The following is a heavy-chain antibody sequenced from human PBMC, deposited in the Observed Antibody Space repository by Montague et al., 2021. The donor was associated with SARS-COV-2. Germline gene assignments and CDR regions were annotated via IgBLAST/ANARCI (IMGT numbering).Heavy chain of an antibody. V-gene: IGHV4-31*03. J-gene: IGHJ3*02. Sequence: TLSLTCTVSGGSISSGGYDWSWIRQHPGKGLEWIGYIYHTGXTXYXXXXKXRVTISKETSKNHFSLNLNSVTAADSAVYYCARDSGYYDSSGYSYDAFDIWGQGTKVTVSS. CDR2: IYHTGXT. CDR3: ARDSGYYDSSGYSYDAFDI. D-gene: IGHD3-22*01. CDR1: GGSISSGGYD.